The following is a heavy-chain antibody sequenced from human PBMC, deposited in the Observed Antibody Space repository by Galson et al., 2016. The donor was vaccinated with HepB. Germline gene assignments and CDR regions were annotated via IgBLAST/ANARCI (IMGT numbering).Heavy chain of an antibody. CDR2: ISWKSGSI. D-gene: IGHD2-2*01. Sequence: SLRLSCAASGFSFDDYAMHWVRQVPGKGLEWVSGISWKSGSIGYADSVKGRFTISRDNAKNSLYLQMNSLRVEDTALYYCGKDIGRYGVAVPAAMGGYYYYGLDVWGQGTSVTVSS. V-gene: IGHV3-9*01. CDR1: GFSFDDYA. CDR3: GKDIGRYGVAVPAAMGGYYYYGLDV. J-gene: IGHJ6*02.